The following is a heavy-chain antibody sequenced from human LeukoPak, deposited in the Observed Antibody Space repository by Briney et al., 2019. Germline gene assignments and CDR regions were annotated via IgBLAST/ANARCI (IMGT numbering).Heavy chain of an antibody. Sequence: SQTLSLTCAISGDSVSSNSAAWNWIRQSPSIALEWLVRTYYRSKCYNDYAVSVKSRITINPDTSKNQFSLQLNSVTPEDTAVYYCARAVGVGRAEFDYWGQGTLVTVSS. D-gene: IGHD1-26*01. CDR1: GDSVSSNSAA. V-gene: IGHV6-1*01. J-gene: IGHJ4*02. CDR2: TYYRSKCYN. CDR3: ARAVGVGRAEFDY.